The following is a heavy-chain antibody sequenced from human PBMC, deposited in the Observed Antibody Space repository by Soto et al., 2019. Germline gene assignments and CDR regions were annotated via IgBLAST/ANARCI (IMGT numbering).Heavy chain of an antibody. CDR2: LNGDGSST. CDR1: GLTYSIYW. V-gene: IGHV3-74*01. Sequence: GRTLRLLCAASGLTYSIYWMQWASQAPGKGLVWVSRLNGDGSSTSCADSLKSRLTISRDNANNTLYMQMNSVRAEDTGVYYCARIPASGVGATSEVDYWGQGILVTVSS. CDR3: ARIPASGVGATSEVDY. D-gene: IGHD1-26*01. J-gene: IGHJ4*02.